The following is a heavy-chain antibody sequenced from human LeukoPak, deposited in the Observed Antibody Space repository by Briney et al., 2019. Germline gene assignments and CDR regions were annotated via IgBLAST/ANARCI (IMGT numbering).Heavy chain of an antibody. J-gene: IGHJ5*02. CDR3: ARPSARYCSGGSCYSNWFDP. CDR2: IYYSGST. V-gene: IGHV4-39*01. Sequence: PAETLSLTCTVSGGSISSSSYYWGWIRQPPGKGLEWIGSIYYSGSTYYNPSLKSRVTISVDTSKNQFSLKLSSVTASDTAVYYCARPSARYCSGGSCYSNWFDPWGQGTLVTVSS. CDR1: GGSISSSSYY. D-gene: IGHD2-15*01.